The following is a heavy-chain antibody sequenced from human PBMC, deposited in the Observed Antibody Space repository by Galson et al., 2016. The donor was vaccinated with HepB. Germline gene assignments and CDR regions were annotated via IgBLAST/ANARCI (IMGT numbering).Heavy chain of an antibody. CDR3: ARLGYDSSGYFPDF. CDR2: ITDYNGNT. V-gene: IGHV1-18*01. D-gene: IGHD3-22*01. Sequence: SVKVSCKATGYTFTRNDINWVRQAPGQGLEWMGWITDYNGNTNYAQKLQGRVTMTTDKSTSTAYMELRSLRSDDTAVYYCARLGYDSSGYFPDFWGQGTLVTVSS. J-gene: IGHJ4*02. CDR1: GYTFTRND.